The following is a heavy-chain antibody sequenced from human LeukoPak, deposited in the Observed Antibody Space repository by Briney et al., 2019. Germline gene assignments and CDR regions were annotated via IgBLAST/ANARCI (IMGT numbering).Heavy chain of an antibody. CDR1: GGSFSGYY. J-gene: IGHJ1*01. V-gene: IGHV4-34*01. Sequence: PSETLSLTCAVYGGSFSGYYWSWIRQSPGKGLEWIGEIKRTGSTNYNPSVKSRVTISGDTSKNQFSLHLSSVTAADTAVYYCARLGYCSGGSCNSYFQHWGQGTLVTVSS. CDR3: ARLGYCSGGSCNSYFQH. CDR2: IKRTGST. D-gene: IGHD2-15*01.